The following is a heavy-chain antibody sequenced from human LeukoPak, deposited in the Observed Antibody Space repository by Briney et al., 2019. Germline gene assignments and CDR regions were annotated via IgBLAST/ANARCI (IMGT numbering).Heavy chain of an antibody. J-gene: IGHJ5*02. Sequence: SVKVSCKASGFTFTSRPVVQWVRQARGQRLEWIGWIVVDSDNTNYAENFQGRVTITRDMSASTSYMELSSLRSEDTAVYFCAAPYTSSWFDLWGQGTLVTVSS. CDR2: IVVDSDNT. D-gene: IGHD6-13*01. V-gene: IGHV1-58*01. CDR3: AAPYTSSWFDL. CDR1: GFTFTSRPV.